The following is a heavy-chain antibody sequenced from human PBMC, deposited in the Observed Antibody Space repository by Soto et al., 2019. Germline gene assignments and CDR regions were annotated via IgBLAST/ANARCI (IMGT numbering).Heavy chain of an antibody. CDR1: GFSFDEYG. J-gene: IGHJ6*02. V-gene: IGHV3-9*01. CDR2: ISWNSGTI. CDR3: AKSKGGTANGMDV. D-gene: IGHD2-21*02. Sequence: EVQLVESGGGLVQPGRSLRLSCAASGFSFDEYGMHWVRQAPGKGLEGVSGISWNSGTIGYADSVKGRFSISRDNAKKSLYLQMNSLRAEDRALYYCAKSKGGTANGMDVWGQGTTVIVSS.